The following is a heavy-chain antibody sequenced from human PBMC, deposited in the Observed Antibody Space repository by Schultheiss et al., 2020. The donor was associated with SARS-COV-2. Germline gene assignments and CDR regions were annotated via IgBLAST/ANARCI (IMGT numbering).Heavy chain of an antibody. D-gene: IGHD6-6*01. CDR2: ISYHGCNK. CDR3: AKASGYGSSSDYFDY. J-gene: IGHJ4*02. Sequence: GSLRLSCAASGFTFSTYIMHWVRQAPGKGLEWVAGISYHGCNKYYADSVKGRFTISRNNSNNTLYLQMNSLRAEGTAVYYCAKASGYGSSSDYFDYWGQGTLVTVSS. CDR1: GFTFSTYI. V-gene: IGHV3-30-3*01.